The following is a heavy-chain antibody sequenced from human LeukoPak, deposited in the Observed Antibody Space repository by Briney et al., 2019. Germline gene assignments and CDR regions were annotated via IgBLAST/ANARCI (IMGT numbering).Heavy chain of an antibody. CDR2: ISYDGSNK. V-gene: IGHV3-30*14. CDR1: GFTFSSYA. D-gene: IGHD6-19*01. J-gene: IGHJ4*02. Sequence: GGSLRLSCAASGFTFSSYAMHWVRQAPGKGLEWVAVISYDGSNKYYADSVKGRFTISRDNSKNTLYLQMNSLRAEDTAVYYCARVGSSGWYLGFDYWGQGTLVTVSS. CDR3: ARVGSSGWYLGFDY.